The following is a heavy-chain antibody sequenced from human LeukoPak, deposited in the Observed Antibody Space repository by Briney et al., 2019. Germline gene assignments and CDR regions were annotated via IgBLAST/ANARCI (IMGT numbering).Heavy chain of an antibody. J-gene: IGHJ6*03. Sequence: SETLSLTCAVYGGSFSGYYWSWIRQPPGKGLEWIGEINHSGSTNYNPSLKSRVTISVDTSKNQFSLKLSSVTAADTAVYYCASGPFIAVAGCYYYYYMDVWGKGTTVTVSS. V-gene: IGHV4-34*01. CDR3: ASGPFIAVAGCYYYYYMDV. CDR2: INHSGST. D-gene: IGHD6-19*01. CDR1: GGSFSGYY.